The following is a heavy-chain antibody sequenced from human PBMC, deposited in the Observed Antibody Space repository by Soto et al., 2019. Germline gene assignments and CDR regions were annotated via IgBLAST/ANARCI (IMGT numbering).Heavy chain of an antibody. V-gene: IGHV4-61*03. CDR3: ARAWGVKWELSGAFDS. D-gene: IGHD1-26*01. Sequence: QVHLQESGPGTVKPSETLSLTCTVSGGSVSSANFYWSWIRQPPGKGLEWIGFVYSTGTTNYNPSFKSRLTLSIDTSKNHFSLKLTSLTPADTALYYCARAWGVKWELSGAFDSWGQGSLVTVSS. CDR2: VYSTGTT. J-gene: IGHJ4*02. CDR1: GGSVSSANFY.